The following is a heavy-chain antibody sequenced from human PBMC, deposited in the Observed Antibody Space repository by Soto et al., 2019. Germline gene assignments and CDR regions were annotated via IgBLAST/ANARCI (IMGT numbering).Heavy chain of an antibody. J-gene: IGHJ6*02. V-gene: IGHV3-7*03. CDR3: AKSTPMVRGVITYYYYYGMDV. D-gene: IGHD3-10*01. CDR1: GFTFTDYW. Sequence: GGSLRLSCAASGFTFTDYWMSWVRQAPGKGLEWVANLNQDGSEKNCVDSVKGRFTISRDNAKNSVYLQLNSLRAEDTAVYYCAKSTPMVRGVITYYYYYGMDVWGQGTTVTVSS. CDR2: LNQDGSEK.